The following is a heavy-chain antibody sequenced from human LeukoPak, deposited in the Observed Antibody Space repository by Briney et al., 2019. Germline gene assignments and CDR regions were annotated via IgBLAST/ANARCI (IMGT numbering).Heavy chain of an antibody. Sequence: SETLSLTCAVYGGSFSGYYWSWIRQPPGKGLEWIGEINHSGSTNYNPSLKSRVTISVDTSKSQFSLKLSSVTAADTAVYYCARSSGWFPFDYWGQGTLVTVSS. CDR3: ARSSGWFPFDY. CDR2: INHSGST. J-gene: IGHJ4*02. D-gene: IGHD6-19*01. CDR1: GGSFSGYY. V-gene: IGHV4-34*01.